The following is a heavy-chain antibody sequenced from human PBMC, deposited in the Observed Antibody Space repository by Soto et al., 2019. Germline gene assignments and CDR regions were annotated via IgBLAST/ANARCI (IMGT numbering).Heavy chain of an antibody. CDR2: IYHTGRT. J-gene: IGHJ5*02. D-gene: IGHD2-2*01. CDR3: ARDFPYCTTTNCQGWFDP. CDR1: GYSISSGYY. V-gene: IGHV4-38-2*02. Sequence: SETLSLTCDVSGYSISSGYYWGWIRQPPGKGLEWIGSIYHTGRTYYNLSLKRRVTISVDTSNNQFSLKLSSVTAADTAVYYCARDFPYCTTTNCQGWFDPWGQGTPVTVSS.